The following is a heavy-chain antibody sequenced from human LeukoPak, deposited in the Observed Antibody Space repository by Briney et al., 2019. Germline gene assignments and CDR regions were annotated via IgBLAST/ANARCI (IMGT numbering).Heavy chain of an antibody. D-gene: IGHD2-8*01. J-gene: IGHJ4*02. V-gene: IGHV3-66*02. CDR2: IYSGDNT. CDR1: GFTVSNNY. Sequence: GGSLRLSCAASGFTVSNNYMSWVRQAPGKGLEWVSVIYSGDNTYYVESVKGRFTISRDNSKNTLFLQMNRLRAEDTAVYYCAGRRVLDAHYWGQGTLVTVSS. CDR3: AGRRVLDAHY.